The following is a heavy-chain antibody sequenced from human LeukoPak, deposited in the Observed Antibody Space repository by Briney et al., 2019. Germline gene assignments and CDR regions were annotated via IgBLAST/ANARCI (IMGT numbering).Heavy chain of an antibody. CDR3: ARDGISRLGPTVVRLTSHFDY. J-gene: IGHJ4*02. V-gene: IGHV1-46*01. CDR2: INPSGGST. CDR1: GYTFTSYY. Sequence: GASVKVSCTASGYTFTSYYMHWVRQAPGQGLEWMGLINPSGGSTSYAQKFQGRVTMTRDMSTSTVYMELSSLRSEDTAVYYCARDGISRLGPTVVRLTSHFDYWGQGTLVTVSS. D-gene: IGHD4-23*01.